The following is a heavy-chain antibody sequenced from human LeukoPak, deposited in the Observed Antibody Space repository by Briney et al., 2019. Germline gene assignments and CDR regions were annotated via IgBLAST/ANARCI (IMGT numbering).Heavy chain of an antibody. J-gene: IGHJ4*02. Sequence: GGSLRLSCAASGFTLNDYYMSWIRQAPGKGLEWVSDIGGSDNIKSYADSLEGRFTISRDIATNSLFLQMNSLRAEDTAVYYCAREIVAGTFDSWGQGALVTVSS. CDR3: AREIVAGTFDS. V-gene: IGHV3-11*01. D-gene: IGHD6-19*01. CDR1: GFTLNDYY. CDR2: IGGSDNIK.